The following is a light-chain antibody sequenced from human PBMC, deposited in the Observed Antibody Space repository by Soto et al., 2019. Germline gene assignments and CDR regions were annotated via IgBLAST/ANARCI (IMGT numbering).Light chain of an antibody. CDR2: KIS. CDR1: QSLVHSDGNTY. V-gene: IGKV2-24*01. J-gene: IGKJ1*01. Sequence: IVMTQTPLSTPATLGQPASISCRSSQSLVHSDGNTYLSWLHQRPGQPPRLLLYKISNRFSGVPDRFSGSGEGTGFTLKISRVEPEDVGIYFCMHATLFPVFGKGTKVNI. CDR3: MHATLFPV.